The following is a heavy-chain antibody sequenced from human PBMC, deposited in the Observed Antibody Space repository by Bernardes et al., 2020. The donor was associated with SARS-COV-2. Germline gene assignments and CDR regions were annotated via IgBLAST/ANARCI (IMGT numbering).Heavy chain of an antibody. CDR3: ASTPVTMILVVITYYYFDL. CDR1: GDSVSSSSYF. J-gene: IGHJ2*01. CDR2: IYSGGIT. Sequence: EALSLTCTVSGDSVSSSSYFWGWIRQPPGKGLEWIGSIYSGGITYYNPSLKSRATISVDTSKNQFSLQLTSVTAADTAMYYCASTPVTMILVVITYYYFDLWGRGTLVTVSS. D-gene: IGHD3-22*01. V-gene: IGHV4-39*01.